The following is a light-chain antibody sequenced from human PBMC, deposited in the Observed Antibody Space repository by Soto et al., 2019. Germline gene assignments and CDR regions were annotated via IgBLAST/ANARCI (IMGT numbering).Light chain of an antibody. CDR3: CSYAGSYTWV. J-gene: IGLJ7*01. Sequence: QSALTQPRSVSGSPGQSVTISCTGTSSDVGGYDYVSWYQQHPGKAPKFMIYDVSKRPSGVPDRFSGSKSGNTASLTISGLQADDEADYYCCSYAGSYTWVFGGGTQLTV. CDR2: DVS. V-gene: IGLV2-11*01. CDR1: SSDVGGYDY.